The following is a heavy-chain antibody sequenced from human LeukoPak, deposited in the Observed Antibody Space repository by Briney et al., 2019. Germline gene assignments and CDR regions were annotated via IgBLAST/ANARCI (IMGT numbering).Heavy chain of an antibody. CDR3: ARMTGESSGPDFDY. CDR1: GFTFSSYA. CDR2: ISYDGSNK. Sequence: PGGSLRLSCAASGFTFSSYAMHWVRQAPGKGLEWVAVISYDGSNKYYADSVKGRFTISRDNSKNTLYLQTNSLRAEDTAVYYCARMTGESSGPDFDYWGQGTLVTVSS. V-gene: IGHV3-30*04. D-gene: IGHD6-19*01. J-gene: IGHJ4*02.